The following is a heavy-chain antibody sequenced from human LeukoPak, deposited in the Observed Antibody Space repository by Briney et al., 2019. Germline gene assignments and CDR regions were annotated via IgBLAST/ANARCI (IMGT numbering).Heavy chain of an antibody. CDR2: IWYDGSNK. J-gene: IGHJ3*02. D-gene: IGHD2-15*01. V-gene: IGHV3-33*01. CDR1: GFTFSNYA. CDR3: ARGAYCSGGRCPGAFDI. Sequence: GGSLRLSCAASGFTFSNYAMYWVRQAPGKGLEWVAVIWYDGSNKYYADSVKGRFTISRDNSKNTLFLQMNSLRAEDTAVYYCARGAYCSGGRCPGAFDIWGQGTMVTVSS.